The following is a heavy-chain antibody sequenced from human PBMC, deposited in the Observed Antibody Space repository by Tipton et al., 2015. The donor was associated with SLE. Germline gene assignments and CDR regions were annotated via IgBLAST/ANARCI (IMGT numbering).Heavy chain of an antibody. CDR1: GGSISSSNW. CDR3: ARVDYGDPNWFDP. V-gene: IGHV4-4*02. Sequence: LSLTCAVSGGSISSSNWWSWIRQPPGKGLEWIGYIYTSGSTNYNPSLKSRVTISVDTSKNQFSLKLSSVTAADTAVYYCARVDYGDPNWFDPWGQGTLVTVSS. D-gene: IGHD4-17*01. J-gene: IGHJ5*02. CDR2: IYTSGST.